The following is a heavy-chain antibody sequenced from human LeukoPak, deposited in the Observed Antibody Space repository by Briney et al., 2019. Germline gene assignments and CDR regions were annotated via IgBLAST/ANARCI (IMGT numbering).Heavy chain of an antibody. D-gene: IGHD2-21*01. CDR2: TRNKANSYTT. V-gene: IGHV3-72*01. CDR3: ARIRVEAFDI. Sequence: PGGSLRLSCAASGFTVSSNYMSWVRQAPGKGLEWVGRTRNKANSYTTEYAASVKGRFTISRDDSKNSLYLQMNSLKTEDTAVYYCARIRVEAFDIWGQGTMVTVSS. J-gene: IGHJ3*02. CDR1: GFTVSSNY.